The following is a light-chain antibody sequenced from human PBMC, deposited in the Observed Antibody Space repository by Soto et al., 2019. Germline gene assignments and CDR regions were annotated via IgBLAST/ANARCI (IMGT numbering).Light chain of an antibody. V-gene: IGKV3-11*01. CDR2: DAS. CDR1: QSVSSY. Sequence: EIVLTQSPATLSLSPGERATLSCRASQSVSSYLAWYQQKPGQAPRLLIYDASNRATGIPARFSGSGSGTDFTLTISSLEPEDFAVYYCQQRSNLHPGLTVGGGTNVDSK. CDR3: QQRSNLHPGLT. J-gene: IGKJ4*01.